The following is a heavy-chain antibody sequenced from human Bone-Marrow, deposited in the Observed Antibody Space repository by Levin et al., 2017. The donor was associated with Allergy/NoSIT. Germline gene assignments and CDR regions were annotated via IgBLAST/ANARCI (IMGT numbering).Heavy chain of an antibody. CDR2: IKQDGSEK. CDR1: GFTFSSYW. V-gene: IGHV3-7*03. J-gene: IGHJ4*02. Sequence: GGSLRLSCAASGFTFSSYWMSWVRQAPGKGLEWVANIKQDGSEKYYVDSVKGRFTISRDNAKNSLYLQMNSLRAEDTAVYYCARVSPTTYYDFWSGTELGYYFDYWGQGTLVTVSS. CDR3: ARVSPTTYYDFWSGTELGYYFDY. D-gene: IGHD3-3*01.